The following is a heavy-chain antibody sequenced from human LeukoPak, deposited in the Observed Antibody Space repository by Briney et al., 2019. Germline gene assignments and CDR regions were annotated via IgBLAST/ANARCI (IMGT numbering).Heavy chain of an antibody. D-gene: IGHD3-10*01. J-gene: IGHJ3*02. CDR1: GCTFTSYA. CDR3: ARAGLLWFGEFGAFDI. V-gene: IGHV1-3*03. CDR2: INAGNGNT. Sequence: GASVKVSCKASGCTFTSYAMHWVRQAPGQRLEWMGWINAGNGNTKYSQEFQGRVTITRDTSASTAYMELSSLRSEDMAVYYCARAGLLWFGEFGAFDIWGQGTMVTVSS.